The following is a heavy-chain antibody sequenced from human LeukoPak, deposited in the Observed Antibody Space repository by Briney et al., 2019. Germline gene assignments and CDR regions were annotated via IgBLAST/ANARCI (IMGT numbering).Heavy chain of an antibody. Sequence: GGSLRLSCTASGSTFINYSMNWVRQAPGKGLEWVAVISYDGSNKYYADSVKGRSTISRDNSKNILYLQMSSLSVEDTAVYYCAKFWSGNFGRDALDIWGQGTMVTVSS. CDR2: ISYDGSNK. V-gene: IGHV3-30*18. CDR3: AKFWSGNFGRDALDI. J-gene: IGHJ3*02. CDR1: GSTFINYS. D-gene: IGHD3-3*01.